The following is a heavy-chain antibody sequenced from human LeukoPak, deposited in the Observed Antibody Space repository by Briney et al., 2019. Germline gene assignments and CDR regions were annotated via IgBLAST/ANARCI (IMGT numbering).Heavy chain of an antibody. D-gene: IGHD4-23*01. CDR1: GGSISSGDYY. V-gene: IGHV4-30-4*01. Sequence: SQTLSLTCTVSGGSISSGDYYWSWIRQPPGKGLEWIGYIYYSGSTYYNPSLKSRVTISVDTSKNQFSLKLSSVTAADTAVYYCARDSPPDYGGNGGWFDPWGQGTLVTVSS. CDR3: ARDSPPDYGGNGGWFDP. CDR2: IYYSGST. J-gene: IGHJ5*02.